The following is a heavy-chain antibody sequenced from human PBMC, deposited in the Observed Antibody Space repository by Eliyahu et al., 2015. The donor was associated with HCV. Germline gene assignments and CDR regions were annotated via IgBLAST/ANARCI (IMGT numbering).Heavy chain of an antibody. J-gene: IGHJ6*02. CDR2: LSKSSTFV. D-gene: IGHD4-17*01. CDR1: GFTFSXXP. CDR3: ARDYYGDPLTEYYYYGMDV. Sequence: EVQLVESGGGLVQPGGSLRLSCAAXGFTFSXXPMNXVRQAPGKGLEWVASLSKSSTFVDYAESVKGRFTISRDNAKNSLYLQMDNLRVDDTAVYYCARDYYGDPLTEYYYYGMDVWGQGTTVTVSS. V-gene: IGHV3-21*01.